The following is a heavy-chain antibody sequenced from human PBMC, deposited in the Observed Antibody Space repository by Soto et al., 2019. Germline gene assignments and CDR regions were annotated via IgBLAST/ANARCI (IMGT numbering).Heavy chain of an antibody. CDR2: ISSSSSTI. D-gene: IGHD3-10*01. J-gene: IGHJ4*02. Sequence: EVQLVESGGGLVQPGGSLRLSCAASGFTFSSYSMNWVRQAPGQGLEWVSYISSSSSTIYYADSVKGRFTISSDHAQNALYLQMKSLRAEDTAVYYCARDDLLWFGELYDYGGQGTLVTVYS. V-gene: IGHV3-48*01. CDR1: GFTFSSYS. CDR3: ARDDLLWFGELYDY.